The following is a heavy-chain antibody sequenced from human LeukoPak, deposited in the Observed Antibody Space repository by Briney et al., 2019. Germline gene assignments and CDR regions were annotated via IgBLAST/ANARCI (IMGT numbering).Heavy chain of an antibody. CDR2: IYYSGST. CDR1: GGSLSSYY. CDR3: ARDKGGSPLAWFDP. Sequence: SETLSLTCTVSGGSLSSYYWSWIRQPPGKGLEWIGYIYYSGSTNYNPSLKSRVTISADTSKNQFSLKLSSVTAADTAVYYCARDKGGSPLAWFDPWGQGTLVTVSS. V-gene: IGHV4-59*01. D-gene: IGHD1-26*01. J-gene: IGHJ5*02.